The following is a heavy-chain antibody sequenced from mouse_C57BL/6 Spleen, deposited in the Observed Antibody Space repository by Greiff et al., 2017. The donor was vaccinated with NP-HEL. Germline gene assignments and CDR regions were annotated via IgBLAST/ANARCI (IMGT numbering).Heavy chain of an antibody. CDR3: ASSYGNSYFDY. J-gene: IGHJ2*01. Sequence: VQLQQPGAELVMPGASVKLSCKASGYTFTSYWMHWVKQRPGQGLEWIGEIDPSDSYTNYNQKFKGKSTLTVDKSSSTAYMQLSSLTSEDSAVYYCASSYGNSYFDYWGQGTTLTVSS. CDR2: IDPSDSYT. D-gene: IGHD2-10*02. CDR1: GYTFTSYW. V-gene: IGHV1-69*01.